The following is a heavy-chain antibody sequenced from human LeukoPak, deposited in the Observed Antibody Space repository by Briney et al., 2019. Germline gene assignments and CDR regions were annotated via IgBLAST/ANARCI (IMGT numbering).Heavy chain of an antibody. J-gene: IGHJ5*02. V-gene: IGHV4-61*02. CDR2: IYTSGST. D-gene: IGHD3-16*01. CDR1: GGSISSGSYY. CDR3: ARDGGQTSPWGNNWFDP. Sequence: SETLSLTCTVSGGSISSGSYYWSWIRQPAGKGLEWIGRIYTSGSTSYNPSLKSRVTMSVDTSKNQFSLKLSSVTAADTAVYYCARDGGQTSPWGNNWFDPWGQGTLVTVSS.